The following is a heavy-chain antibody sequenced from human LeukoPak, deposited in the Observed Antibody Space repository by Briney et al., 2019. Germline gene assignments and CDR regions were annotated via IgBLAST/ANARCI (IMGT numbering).Heavy chain of an antibody. CDR2: ISGSGGST. V-gene: IGHV3-23*01. CDR3: ARDGGYCSSTNCYLGV. Sequence: PGGSLRLSCAASGFTFSSYAMSWVRQAPGKGLEWVSAISGSGGSTYYADSVKGRFTISRDNAKNSLYLQMNSLRVEDTAAYYCARDGGYCSSTNCYLGVWGQGTMVTVSS. CDR1: GFTFSSYA. J-gene: IGHJ3*01. D-gene: IGHD2-2*01.